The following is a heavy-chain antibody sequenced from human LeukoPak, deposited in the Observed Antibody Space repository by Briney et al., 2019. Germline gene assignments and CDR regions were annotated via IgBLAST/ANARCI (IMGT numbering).Heavy chain of an antibody. CDR2: TYYRSKWYN. V-gene: IGHV6-1*01. CDR1: GDSVSSNSAA. Sequence: SQTLSLTCAISGDSVSSNSAAWNWIRQSPSRGLEWLGRTYYRSKWYNDYAVSVKSRITINPGTSKNQFSLQLNSVTPEDTAVYYCARMRYDILTGYLITYYYYGMDVWGQGTTVTVSS. J-gene: IGHJ6*02. CDR3: ARMRYDILTGYLITYYYYGMDV. D-gene: IGHD3-9*01.